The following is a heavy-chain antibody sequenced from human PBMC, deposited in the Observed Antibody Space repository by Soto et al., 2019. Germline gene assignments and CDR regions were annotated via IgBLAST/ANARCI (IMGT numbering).Heavy chain of an antibody. CDR2: ISYDGSNK. J-gene: IGHJ4*02. V-gene: IGHV3-30*18. CDR1: GFTFSSYG. Sequence: PGGSLRLSCAASGFTFSSYGMHWVRQAPGKGLEWVAVISYDGSNKYYADSVKGRFTTSRDNSKNTLYLQMNSLRAEDTAVYYCAKELIVVVTAYYFDYWGQGTLVTVSS. CDR3: AKELIVVVTAYYFDY. D-gene: IGHD2-21*02.